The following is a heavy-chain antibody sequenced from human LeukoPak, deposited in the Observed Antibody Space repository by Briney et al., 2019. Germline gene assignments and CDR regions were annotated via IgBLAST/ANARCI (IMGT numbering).Heavy chain of an antibody. Sequence: PGGSLRLSCAASRFTLSSYAMHWVRQAPGKGLEWVAVISYDGSNKYYADSVKGRFTISRDNSKNTLYLQMNSLRAEDTAVYYCARDPLNYWGQGPLVTVSS. CDR2: ISYDGSNK. V-gene: IGHV3-30-3*01. J-gene: IGHJ4*02. CDR1: RFTLSSYA. CDR3: ARDPLNY.